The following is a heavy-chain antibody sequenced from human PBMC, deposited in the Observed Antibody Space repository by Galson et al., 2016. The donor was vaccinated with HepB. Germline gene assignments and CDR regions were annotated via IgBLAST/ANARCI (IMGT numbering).Heavy chain of an antibody. J-gene: IGHJ4*02. D-gene: IGHD3-16*01. Sequence: SLRLSCAASGFTFSSYTMNWVRQAPGKGLEWVSSISSSGSYIYYADSVKGRFTISRDNAKTSLYLQMSSLRAEDTAVYYCARDSRAMNYAQSFDSWGQGTLVTVSS. CDR2: ISSSGSYI. CDR3: ARDSRAMNYAQSFDS. V-gene: IGHV3-21*01. CDR1: GFTFSSYT.